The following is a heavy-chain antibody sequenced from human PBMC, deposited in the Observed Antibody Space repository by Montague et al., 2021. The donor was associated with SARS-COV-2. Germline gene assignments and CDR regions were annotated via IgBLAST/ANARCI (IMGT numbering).Heavy chain of an antibody. CDR3: ARDGEIVAVGYYFDS. CDR1: GFMFGDYT. J-gene: IGHJ4*02. V-gene: IGHV3-74*01. Sequence: SLRLSCAASGFMFGDYTMHWVRQAPGKGLEWVSLISSDGSRRRYADSVKGRFTISRDNAKNTLYLQMNSLRAEDTAVYYCARDGEIVAVGYYFDSWGQGTLVTASS. CDR2: ISSDGSRR. D-gene: IGHD3-22*01.